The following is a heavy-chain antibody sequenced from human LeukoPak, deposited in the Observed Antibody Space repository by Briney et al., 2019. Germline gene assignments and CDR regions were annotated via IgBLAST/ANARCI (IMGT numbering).Heavy chain of an antibody. CDR3: APGRGDTMIVVVID. J-gene: IGHJ4*02. D-gene: IGHD3-22*01. CDR2: ISSSGSTI. V-gene: IGHV3-48*03. CDR1: GFTFSSYE. Sequence: GGSLRLSCAASGFTFSSYEMNWVRQAPGKGLEWVSYISSSGSTIYYADSVKGRFTISRDNAKNSLYLQMNSLRAEDTAVYYCAPGRGDTMIVVVIDWGQGTLVTVSS.